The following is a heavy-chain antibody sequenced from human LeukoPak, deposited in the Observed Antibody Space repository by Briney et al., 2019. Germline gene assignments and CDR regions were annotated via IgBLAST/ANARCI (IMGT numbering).Heavy chain of an antibody. CDR1: GFTFSSYG. CDR3: AKDMTTSFPFDY. J-gene: IGHJ4*02. D-gene: IGHD4-17*01. V-gene: IGHV3-23*01. CDR2: ISGSGGST. Sequence: GGTLRLSCAASGFTFSSYGMSWVRQAPGKGLEWVSAISGSGGSTYYADSVKGRFAISRDNSKNTLYLQMNSLRAEDTAVYYCAKDMTTSFPFDYWGQGTLVTVSS.